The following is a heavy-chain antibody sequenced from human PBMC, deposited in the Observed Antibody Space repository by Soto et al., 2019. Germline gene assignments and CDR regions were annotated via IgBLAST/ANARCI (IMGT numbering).Heavy chain of an antibody. CDR2: INHSGST. CDR1: GGYFSGYY. V-gene: IGHV4-34*01. Sequence: PSETLSLTCAVYGGYFSGYYWSWIRQPPGKGLEWIGEINHSGSTNYNPSLKSRVTISVDTSKNQFSLKLSSVTAADTAVYYCARAGSVRFDYWGQGTLVTVSS. CDR3: ARAGSVRFDY. J-gene: IGHJ4*02. D-gene: IGHD3-10*02.